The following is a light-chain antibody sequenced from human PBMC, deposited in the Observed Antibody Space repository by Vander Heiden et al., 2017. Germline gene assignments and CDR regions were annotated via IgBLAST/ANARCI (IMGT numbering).Light chain of an antibody. CDR2: SNS. CDR1: SSNIGSKP. Sequence: QSVLTQAPSASGTPGQRVTISCSGSSSNIGSKPVSWYQQFPGTAPKLLIYSNSQRPSGVPDRFSGSKSGTSASLAISGLQSDDEADYYCAVWDNSLDGWVFGGGTKLTVL. V-gene: IGLV1-44*01. CDR3: AVWDNSLDGWV. J-gene: IGLJ3*02.